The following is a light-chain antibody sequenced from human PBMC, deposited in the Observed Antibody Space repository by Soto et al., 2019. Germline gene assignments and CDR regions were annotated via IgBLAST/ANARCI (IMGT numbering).Light chain of an antibody. CDR1: SSDVGGYNY. Sequence: QSALTQPASVSGSPGPSITISCTGTSSDVGGYNYVSWYQQHPGKAPKLMIYDVSNRPSGVSNRFSGSKSGNTASLTISGLQAEDEAEYYCSSYTSSSTLVVFGGGTKLTVL. CDR2: DVS. CDR3: SSYTSSSTLVV. V-gene: IGLV2-14*01. J-gene: IGLJ2*01.